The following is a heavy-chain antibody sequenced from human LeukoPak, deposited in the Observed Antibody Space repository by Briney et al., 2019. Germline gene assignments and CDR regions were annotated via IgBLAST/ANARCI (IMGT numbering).Heavy chain of an antibody. J-gene: IGHJ4*02. CDR2: FYYSGSA. V-gene: IGHV4-59*11. D-gene: IGHD3-22*01. Sequence: SETLSLTCTVSGVSISSHYWSWIRQPPGRGLEWIGYFYYSGSANYNPSLKSRVTMSVDTSKNQFSLMLSSVTAADTAVYYCARDMWLTSFWGQGTLVTVSS. CDR1: GVSISSHY. CDR3: ARDMWLTSF.